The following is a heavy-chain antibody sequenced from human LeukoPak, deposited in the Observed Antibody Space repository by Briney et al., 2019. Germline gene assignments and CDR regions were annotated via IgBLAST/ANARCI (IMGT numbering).Heavy chain of an antibody. J-gene: IGHJ4*02. CDR2: ISDDGSRQ. Sequence: GGSLRLSCAASGFTFEDYGMSWGRQAPGKGLEWVAFISDDGSRQHYADSVKGRFTISRDNSKNTLNLQMNSLRAEDTAVYYCVKDRTGTYTLDYWGQGTLVTVSS. CDR3: VKDRTGTYTLDY. V-gene: IGHV3-30*18. CDR1: GFTFEDYG. D-gene: IGHD3-10*01.